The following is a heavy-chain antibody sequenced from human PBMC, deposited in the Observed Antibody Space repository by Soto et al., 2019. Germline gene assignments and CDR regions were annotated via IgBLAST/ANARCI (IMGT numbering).Heavy chain of an antibody. J-gene: IGHJ4*02. D-gene: IGHD1-26*01. Sequence: PSETLSLTCTVSGGSISSGGYYWSWIRQHPGKGLEWIGYIYYSGSTYYNPSLKSRVTISVDTSKNQFSLKLGSVTAADTAVYYCAREELGQGVDYWGQGTLVTVSS. V-gene: IGHV4-31*03. CDR1: GGSISSGGYY. CDR2: IYYSGST. CDR3: AREELGQGVDY.